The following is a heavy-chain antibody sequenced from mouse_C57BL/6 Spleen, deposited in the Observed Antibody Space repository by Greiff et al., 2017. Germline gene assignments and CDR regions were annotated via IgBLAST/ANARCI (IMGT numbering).Heavy chain of an antibody. J-gene: IGHJ4*01. CDR2: IHPSDSDT. Sequence: QVQLQQPGAELVKPGASVKVSCKASGYTFTSYWMPWVKQRPGQGLEWIGRIHPSDSDTNSNQKFKGKATLTVNKSSSTAYMQLSSLTSDDSAVYYCAIPHYYGSSLYAIDYWGQGTSVTVSS. CDR3: AIPHYYGSSLYAIDY. V-gene: IGHV1-74*01. D-gene: IGHD1-1*01. CDR1: GYTFTSYW.